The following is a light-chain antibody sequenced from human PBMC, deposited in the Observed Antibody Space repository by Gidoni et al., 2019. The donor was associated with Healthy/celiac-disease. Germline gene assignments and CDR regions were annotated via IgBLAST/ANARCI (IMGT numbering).Light chain of an antibody. V-gene: IGKV3-11*01. CDR2: DAS. CDR3: QQRSNWPLT. J-gene: IGKJ4*01. CDR1: QSVSSY. Sequence: EIVLTQSPATLSLSPGERATLSCRASQSVSSYSAWYQQKPCQAPRLLIYDASNRATGIPARFSGSGSGTDFTLTISSLEPEDFAVYYCQQRSNWPLTFGGGTKVEIK.